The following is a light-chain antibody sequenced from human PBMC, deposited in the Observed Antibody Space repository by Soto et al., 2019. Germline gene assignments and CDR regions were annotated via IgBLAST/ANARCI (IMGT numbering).Light chain of an antibody. CDR1: SGSIASNY. CDR3: QSSVSLNLV. CDR2: ADD. Sequence: NFMLTQPHSVSESPGKTVTLSCTGSSGSIASNYVQWYQQRPGSAPTVVIYADDQRPSGVPDRFSGSIDRSSNSASLTISGLKTEDEAEYYGQSSVSLNLVFGTGTKVNV. J-gene: IGLJ1*01. V-gene: IGLV6-57*02.